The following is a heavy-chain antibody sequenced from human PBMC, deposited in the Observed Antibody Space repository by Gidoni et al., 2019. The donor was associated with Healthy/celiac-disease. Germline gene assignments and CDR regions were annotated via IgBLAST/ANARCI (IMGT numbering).Heavy chain of an antibody. CDR3: AKERWELLLQGYFQH. Sequence: EVQLLESGGALVRPGGSLRLSCAASGSTFSSYAMSWVRQAPGKGLEWVSAISGSGGSTYYADSVKGRFTISRDNSKNTLYLQMNSLRAEDTAVYYCAKERWELLLQGYFQHWGQGTLVTVSS. J-gene: IGHJ1*01. V-gene: IGHV3-23*01. D-gene: IGHD1-26*01. CDR2: ISGSGGST. CDR1: GSTFSSYA.